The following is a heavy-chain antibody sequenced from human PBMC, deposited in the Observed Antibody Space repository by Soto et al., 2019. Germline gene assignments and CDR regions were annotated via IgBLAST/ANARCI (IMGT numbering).Heavy chain of an antibody. CDR3: AKGRHDRNWFDP. J-gene: IGHJ5*02. CDR2: ISGSGGST. Sequence: GGALRLSCAASGFTFSSYAISWVRQAPGKGLEWVSAISGSGGSTYYADSVKGRFTISRDNSKNTLYLQMNSLRAEDTAVYYCAKGRHDRNWFDPWGQGTLVTVSS. CDR1: GFTFSSYA. V-gene: IGHV3-23*01. D-gene: IGHD1-1*01.